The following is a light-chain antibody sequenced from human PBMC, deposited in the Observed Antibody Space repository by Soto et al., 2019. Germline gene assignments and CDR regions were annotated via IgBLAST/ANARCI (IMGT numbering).Light chain of an antibody. J-gene: IGKJ5*01. CDR3: QPYGSSPPIT. Sequence: DILMTQSPATLSLSPGGRATLSCRASQSVSSYLAWYQQKPGQAPRLLIYGASSRATGIPDRFSGSGSGTDFTLTISRLEPEDFAVYYCQPYGSSPPITFGQGTRLEIK. CDR2: GAS. V-gene: IGKV3-20*01. CDR1: QSVSSY.